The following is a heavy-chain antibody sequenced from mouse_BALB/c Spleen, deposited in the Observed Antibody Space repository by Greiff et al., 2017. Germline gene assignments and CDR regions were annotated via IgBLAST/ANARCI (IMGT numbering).Heavy chain of an antibody. CDR2: ISYSGST. CDR3: SRRAHYGNYVRYCAMDY. CDR1: GYSITSDYA. J-gene: IGHJ4*01. Sequence: EVQRVESGPGLVKPSQSLSLTCTVTGYSITSDYAWNWIRQFPGNKLEWMGYISYSGSTSYNPSLNSRISITRDTSKNQFFLQLNSVTTEDTATFYCSRRAHYGNYVRYCAMDYWGQGTSVTVSS. V-gene: IGHV3-2*02. D-gene: IGHD2-1*01.